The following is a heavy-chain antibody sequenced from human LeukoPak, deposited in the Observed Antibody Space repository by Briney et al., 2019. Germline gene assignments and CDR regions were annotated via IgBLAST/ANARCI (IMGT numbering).Heavy chain of an antibody. CDR2: ISWNSGSI. V-gene: IGHV3-9*01. D-gene: IGHD6-19*01. Sequence: SGRSLRLSRAGSGFTFNNYAMHWVRPPPGQGLEWVSRISWNSGSIDYADPVRGRLTTSTDNAKNSLYLQMNSLRVEDTAFYYCAKDNRRHYTSGPNPDSLHWGQGALVTVSS. J-gene: IGHJ4*02. CDR3: AKDNRRHYTSGPNPDSLH. CDR1: GFTFNNYA.